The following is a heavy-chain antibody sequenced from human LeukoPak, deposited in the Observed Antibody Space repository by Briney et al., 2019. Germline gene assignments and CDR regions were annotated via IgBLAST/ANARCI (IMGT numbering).Heavy chain of an antibody. CDR1: GFTFSSYA. CDR3: ARENKQWLDY. J-gene: IGHJ4*02. V-gene: IGHV3-30*04. Sequence: GGSLRLSCAASGFTFSSYAMHWVRQAPGKGLEGVAVISYDGSNKYYADSVKGRFTISRDNSKNTLYLQMNSLRAEDTAVYYCARENKQWLDYWGQGTLVTVSS. CDR2: ISYDGSNK. D-gene: IGHD6-19*01.